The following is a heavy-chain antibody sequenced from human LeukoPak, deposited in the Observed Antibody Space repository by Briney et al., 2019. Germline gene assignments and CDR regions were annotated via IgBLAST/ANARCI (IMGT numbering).Heavy chain of an antibody. V-gene: IGHV3-23*01. Sequence: PGGSLRLSCAASGFTFSTYAMSWVRQAPGKGLEWVSAISGSGGSTYYADSVKGRFTISRDNSKNTLYLQMNSLRAEDTAVYYCAKDRAGFYILVYAMVWGQGTLVTVSS. J-gene: IGHJ4*02. CDR1: GFTFSTYA. CDR3: AKDRAGFYILVYAMV. CDR2: ISGSGGST. D-gene: IGHD2-8*01.